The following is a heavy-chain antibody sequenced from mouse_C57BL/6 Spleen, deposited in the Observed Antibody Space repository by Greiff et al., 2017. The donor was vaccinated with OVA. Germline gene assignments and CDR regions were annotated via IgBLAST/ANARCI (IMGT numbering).Heavy chain of an antibody. CDR1: GFNIKDYY. J-gene: IGHJ3*01. Sequence: VQLQQSGAELVKPGASVKLSCTASGFNIKDYYMHWVKQRTEQGLEWIGRIDPEDGETTYAPKFQGKATITADTSSNTAYLQLSSLTSEDTAVYYCSTYYDRDSWFSYWGQGTLVTVSA. D-gene: IGHD2-4*01. V-gene: IGHV14-2*01. CDR3: STYYDRDSWFSY. CDR2: IDPEDGET.